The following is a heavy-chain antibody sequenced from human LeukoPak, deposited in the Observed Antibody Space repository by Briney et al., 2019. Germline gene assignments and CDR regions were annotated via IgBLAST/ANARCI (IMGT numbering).Heavy chain of an antibody. CDR2: MNPNSGRT. Sequence: ASVKVSCKASGYTLTSYDINRVRQATGQGREWMGWMNPNSGRTGYAQNFQGRITITRNTSISTAYLELSSLRSDDTAVYYCTRETSSRYFDYWGQGTLVTVS. CDR1: GYTLTSYD. V-gene: IGHV1-8*01. J-gene: IGHJ4*02. CDR3: TRETSSRYFDY.